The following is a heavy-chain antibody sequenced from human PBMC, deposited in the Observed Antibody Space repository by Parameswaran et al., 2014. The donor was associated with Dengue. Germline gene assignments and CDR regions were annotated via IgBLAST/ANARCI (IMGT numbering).Heavy chain of an antibody. CDR3: ARVPATVTTYYYYGMDV. Sequence: WIRQPPGKGLEWVSYISSSSSTIYYADSVKGRFTISRDNAKNSLYLQMNSLRAEDTAVYYCARVPATVTTYYYYGMDVWGQGTTVTVSS. D-gene: IGHD4-17*01. CDR2: ISSSSSTI. J-gene: IGHJ6*02. V-gene: IGHV3-48*01.